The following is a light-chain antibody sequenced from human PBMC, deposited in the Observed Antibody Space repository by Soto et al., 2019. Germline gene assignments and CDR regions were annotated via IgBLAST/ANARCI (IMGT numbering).Light chain of an antibody. J-gene: IGLJ2*01. Sequence: QSALTQPASVSGSPGQSITISCTGTITDVGSSNYVSWYKQHPGKAPKLMIYDVSNRPSGVSNRFSGSKSGNTASLTISGLQAEDEADYYCSEYTTTTTWVFGRGSKLNV. CDR2: DVS. CDR1: ITDVGSSNY. CDR3: SEYTTTTTWV. V-gene: IGLV2-14*01.